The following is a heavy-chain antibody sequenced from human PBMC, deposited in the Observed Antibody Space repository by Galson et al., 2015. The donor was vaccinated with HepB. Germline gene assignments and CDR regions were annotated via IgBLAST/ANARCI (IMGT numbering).Heavy chain of an antibody. CDR2: ISSSRSYI. V-gene: IGHV3-21*01. J-gene: IGHJ1*01. D-gene: IGHD6-13*01. Sequence: SLRLSCAASGFTFSSYSMNWVRQAPGKGLEWVSSISSSRSYIYYADSVKGRFTISRDNAKNSLYLQMNSLRAEDTAVYYCARGGSSSSDARFQHWGQGTLVTVSS. CDR3: ARGGSSSSDARFQH. CDR1: GFTFSSYS.